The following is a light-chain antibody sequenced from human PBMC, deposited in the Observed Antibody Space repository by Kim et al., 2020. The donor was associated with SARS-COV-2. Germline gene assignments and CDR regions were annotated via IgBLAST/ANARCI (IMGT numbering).Light chain of an antibody. Sequence: QSALTQPRSVSGSPGQSVTIFCTGTSSDVGGYDYVSWYQQHPGKVPKLMIYDVNRRPSGVPDRFSGSKSGNTASLTISGLQADDEADYYCCSYAGRFSAVFGGGTKLTVL. J-gene: IGLJ2*01. CDR2: DVN. V-gene: IGLV2-11*01. CDR1: SSDVGGYDY. CDR3: CSYAGRFSAV.